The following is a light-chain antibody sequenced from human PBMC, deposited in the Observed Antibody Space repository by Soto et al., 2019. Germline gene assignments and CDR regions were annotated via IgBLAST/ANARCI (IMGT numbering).Light chain of an antibody. CDR3: QQRSNRLT. J-gene: IGKJ4*01. V-gene: IGKV3-11*01. CDR1: QSVSNL. Sequence: EIVLTQSPATLSLSPGERATLSCRASQSVSNLLAWYQQRPGQAPRLLLYGASNRATGTPARFSGGSSGKDITITNINPEPEYSAGYYCQQRSNRLTFGGGTKVEIK. CDR2: GAS.